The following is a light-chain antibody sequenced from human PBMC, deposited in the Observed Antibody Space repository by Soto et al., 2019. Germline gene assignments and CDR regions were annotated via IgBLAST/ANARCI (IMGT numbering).Light chain of an antibody. CDR3: CSYAGSSTSHVV. V-gene: IGLV2-23*02. CDR1: SSDVGSYNL. CDR2: EVS. Sequence: QSALTQPASVSGSPGQSITLSCTGTSSDVGSYNLVSWYQQHPGKAPKLMIYEVSKRPSGVSNRFSGSKSGNTASLTISGLQAEDEADYYCCSYAGSSTSHVVFGGGTKVTVL. J-gene: IGLJ2*01.